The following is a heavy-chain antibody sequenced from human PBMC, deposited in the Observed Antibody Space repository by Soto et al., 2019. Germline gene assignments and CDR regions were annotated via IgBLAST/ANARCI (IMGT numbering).Heavy chain of an antibody. CDR1: GGSISSGGYY. D-gene: IGHD6-6*01. V-gene: IGHV4-31*02. J-gene: IGHJ5*02. CDR2: IYYSGRT. CDR3: ARGSFSSSSSWFDP. Sequence: TLSLTCTVSGGSISSGGYYWSWIRQHPGKGLEWIGYIYYSGRTYYNPSLHSRVSIAVDTTENQFSLKLTSVTAADTSVYYCARGSFSSSSSWFDPWGRGTLVPVSS.